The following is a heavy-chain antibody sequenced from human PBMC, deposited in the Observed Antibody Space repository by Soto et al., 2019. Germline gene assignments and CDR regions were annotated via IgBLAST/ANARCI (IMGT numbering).Heavy chain of an antibody. CDR3: ARLGSGYTKDAFDI. CDR1: GYSFISYW. J-gene: IGHJ3*02. CDR2: LYPGHLDT. V-gene: IGHV5-51*01. Sequence: GPSLTISRKGSGYSFISYWTGQMSQMPGKGLKWRGILYPGHLDTRYSPSFQGQVHISAGKSICTAYLQWSSLKASDTAMYYCARLGSGYTKDAFDIWGQGTMVTVSS. D-gene: IGHD3-22*01.